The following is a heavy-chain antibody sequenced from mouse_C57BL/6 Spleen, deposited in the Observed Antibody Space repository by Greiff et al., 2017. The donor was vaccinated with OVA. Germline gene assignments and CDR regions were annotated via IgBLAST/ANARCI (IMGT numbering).Heavy chain of an antibody. CDR1: GYTFTSYW. V-gene: IGHV1-61*01. Sequence: VQLQQPGAELVRPGSSVKLSCKASGYTFTSYWMDWVKQRPGQGLEWIGNIYPSDSETHYNQKFKDKATLTVDKSSSTAYMQLSSLTSEDSAVYYCARGIQRLSYFDYWGQGTTLTVSS. J-gene: IGHJ2*01. D-gene: IGHD3-2*02. CDR3: ARGIQRLSYFDY. CDR2: IYPSDSET.